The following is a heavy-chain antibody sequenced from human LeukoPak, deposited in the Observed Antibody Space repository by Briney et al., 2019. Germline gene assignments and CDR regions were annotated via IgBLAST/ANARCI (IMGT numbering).Heavy chain of an antibody. D-gene: IGHD3-22*01. CDR1: GFTFRSYG. Sequence: GGSLRLSCAASGFTFRSYGMHWVRQAPGKGLEWVAFIRYDGNNKYYGDSVKGRFTISRDNSKNTLYLQMNSLRAEDTAVYYCARDRPSSDYYDSSGLDYWGQGTLVTVSS. J-gene: IGHJ4*02. CDR2: IRYDGNNK. V-gene: IGHV3-30*02. CDR3: ARDRPSSDYYDSSGLDY.